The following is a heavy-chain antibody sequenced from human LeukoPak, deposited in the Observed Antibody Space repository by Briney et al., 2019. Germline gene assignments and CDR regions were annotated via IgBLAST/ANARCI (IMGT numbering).Heavy chain of an antibody. D-gene: IGHD6-13*01. V-gene: IGHV3-48*01. CDR3: ARVSSSSWFGMDV. CDR2: ISASSSVI. Sequence: GGSLRLSCAASGFIFSSYSMNWVRQAPGKGLEWVSYISASSSVIYYADSVKGRFTISRDKAKNSLYLQMNSLRAEDTAVYYCARVSSSSWFGMDVWGRGTTVTVSS. J-gene: IGHJ6*02. CDR1: GFIFSSYS.